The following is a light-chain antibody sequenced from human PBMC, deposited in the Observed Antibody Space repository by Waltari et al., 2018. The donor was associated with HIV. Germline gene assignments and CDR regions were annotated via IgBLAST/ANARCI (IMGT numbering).Light chain of an antibody. CDR1: QSVGSK. V-gene: IGKV3-15*01. Sequence: EMVMTQSPATLSVSPGERATLSCRASQSVGSKLAWYQQKPGQAPRLLIYGASSRATGVSARFSGSGSGTEFTLTVSSLESEEFAVYYCQQYENWPYTFGQGTKLEIK. J-gene: IGKJ2*01. CDR3: QQYENWPYT. CDR2: GAS.